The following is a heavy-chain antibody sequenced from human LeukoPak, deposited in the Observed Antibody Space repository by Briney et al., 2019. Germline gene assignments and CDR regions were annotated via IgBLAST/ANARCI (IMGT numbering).Heavy chain of an antibody. J-gene: IGHJ3*02. CDR3: AKDTGYSYGYSAFDI. Sequence: GGSLRLSCAASGFTFDDYAMHWVRQAPGKGLEWVSGISWNSGSIDYADSVKGRFTISRDNAKNSLYLQMNSLRAEDTALYYCAKDTGYSYGYSAFDIWGQGTMVTVSS. D-gene: IGHD5-18*01. CDR1: GFTFDDYA. V-gene: IGHV3-9*01. CDR2: ISWNSGSI.